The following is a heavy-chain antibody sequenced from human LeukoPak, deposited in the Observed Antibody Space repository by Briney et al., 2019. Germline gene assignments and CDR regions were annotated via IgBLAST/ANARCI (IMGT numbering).Heavy chain of an antibody. V-gene: IGHV5-51*01. CDR1: GNSFINYC. CDR2: IYPSDSDI. J-gene: IGHJ4*02. CDR3: ARAGTSNYRFFDS. D-gene: IGHD4-11*01. Sequence: GESLKISWKDSGNSFINYCIGWVRQMPGKGLEWMGIIYPSDSDIRYNPSFQGQVTISADKSISTAYLKWSSLKASDTAVYYCARAGTSNYRFFDSWGQGTLVTVSS.